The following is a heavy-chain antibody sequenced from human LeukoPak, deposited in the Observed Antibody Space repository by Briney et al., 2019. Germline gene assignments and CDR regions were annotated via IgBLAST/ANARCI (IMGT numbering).Heavy chain of an antibody. CDR3: ARHDSHGSGSYYY. D-gene: IGHD3-10*01. J-gene: IGHJ4*02. CDR1: GGSIGSSSYY. V-gene: IGHV4-39*01. Sequence: PSETLSLTCTVSGGSIGSSSYYWGWIRQPPGKGLEWIGSIYYSGSTYYNPSLKSRVTISVDTSKNQFSLKLSSVTAADTAVYYCARHDSHGSGSYYYWGQGTLVTVSS. CDR2: IYYSGST.